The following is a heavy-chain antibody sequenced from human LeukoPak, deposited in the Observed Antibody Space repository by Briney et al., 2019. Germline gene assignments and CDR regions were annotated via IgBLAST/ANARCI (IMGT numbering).Heavy chain of an antibody. Sequence: ASVRVSSTASVYTFTSSDINWVRQAPGQGLEWMGWINPKSGRTGYAKKFQARVSMTMNTSISTAYMEVSSLRFEDTAVYYCARGRSGLAAAGTYDYWGQGTLITVSS. D-gene: IGHD6-13*01. J-gene: IGHJ4*02. CDR3: ARGRSGLAAAGTYDY. CDR1: VYTFTSSD. CDR2: INPKSGRT. V-gene: IGHV1-8*01.